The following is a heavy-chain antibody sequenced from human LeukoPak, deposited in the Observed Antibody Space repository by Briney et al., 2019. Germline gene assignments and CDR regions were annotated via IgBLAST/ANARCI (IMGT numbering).Heavy chain of an antibody. J-gene: IGHJ3*02. CDR1: GYTFTSYG. Sequence: ASVKVSFKTSGYTFTSYGFSWVRQAPGQGLEWMGGIIPIFGTANYAQKFQGRSTITADESTSTVYMELSSLRSEDTAVYYCARETNDYGYDAFDIWGQGTMVTVSS. D-gene: IGHD4-17*01. CDR3: ARETNDYGYDAFDI. V-gene: IGHV1-69*13. CDR2: IIPIFGTA.